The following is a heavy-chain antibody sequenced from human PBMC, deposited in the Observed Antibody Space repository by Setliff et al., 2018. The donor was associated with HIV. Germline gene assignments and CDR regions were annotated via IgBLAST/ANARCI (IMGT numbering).Heavy chain of an antibody. Sequence: SETLSLTCTVSGGSISSYYWSWIRQPAGKGLEWIGHIYISGSTNYNPSFNSRXXMSXDTSKNQFSLRLTSVTAADTAMYHCARDRSSGWSKDWFDTWGQG. D-gene: IGHD6-19*01. CDR2: IYISGST. CDR3: ARDRSSGWSKDWFDT. J-gene: IGHJ5*02. CDR1: GGSISSYY. V-gene: IGHV4-4*07.